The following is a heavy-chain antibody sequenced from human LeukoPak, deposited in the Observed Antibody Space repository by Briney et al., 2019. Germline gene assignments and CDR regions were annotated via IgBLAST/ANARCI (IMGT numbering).Heavy chain of an antibody. D-gene: IGHD6-13*01. CDR2: IYYSGST. Sequence: PSETLSLTCTVSGGSISSYYWSWIRQPPGKGLEWIEYIYYSGSTNYNPSLKSRVTISVDTSKNQFSLKLSSVTAADTAVYYCARLRAAAGSLHFDYWGQGTLVTVSS. V-gene: IGHV4-59*01. J-gene: IGHJ4*02. CDR3: ARLRAAAGSLHFDY. CDR1: GGSISSYY.